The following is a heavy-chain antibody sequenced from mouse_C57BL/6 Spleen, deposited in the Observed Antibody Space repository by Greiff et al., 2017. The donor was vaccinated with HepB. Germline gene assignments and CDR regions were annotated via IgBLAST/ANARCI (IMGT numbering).Heavy chain of an antibody. V-gene: IGHV1-50*01. CDR2: IDPSDSYT. Sequence: VQLQQPGAELVKPGASLKLSCKASGYTFTSYWMQWVKQRPGQGLEWIGEIDPSDSYTNYNQKFKGKATLTVDTSSSTAYMQLSSLTSEDSAVYYWARGRGYYRAMDYWGQGTSVTVSS. CDR1: GYTFTSYW. D-gene: IGHD2-3*01. CDR3: ARGRGYYRAMDY. J-gene: IGHJ4*01.